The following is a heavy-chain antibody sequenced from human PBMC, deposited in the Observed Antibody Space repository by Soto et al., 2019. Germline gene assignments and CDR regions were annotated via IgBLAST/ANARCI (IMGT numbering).Heavy chain of an antibody. J-gene: IGHJ6*04. CDR2: IDSSGTDS. CDR1: GFTLSGRS. CDR3: ARGWFGPDV. D-gene: IGHD3-10*01. Sequence: EVQLVESGGGLVKPGGSLRLSCAASGFTLSGRSMHWVRQAPGKGLVYVSGIDSSGTDSSYADSVKGRFTSSRDNAKNMLFLQMNSLRVEDTAVYYCARGWFGPDVWGKGTTVTVSS. V-gene: IGHV3-74*01.